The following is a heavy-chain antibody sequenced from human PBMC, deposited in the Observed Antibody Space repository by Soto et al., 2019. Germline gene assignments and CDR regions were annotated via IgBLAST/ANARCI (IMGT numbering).Heavy chain of an antibody. J-gene: IGHJ4*02. CDR3: ARHASYYVSSGYFGTY. CDR1: GYTFTNHW. CDR2: INPSDSHA. Sequence: GESLKISCQGSGYTFTNHWITWVRQMPGKGLEWMGRINPSDSHANYSPSFQGHVTMSVDKSISTAYLQWSSRKASDTAMYYCARHASYYVSSGYFGTYWGQGTLVTVS. V-gene: IGHV5-10-1*01. D-gene: IGHD3-22*01.